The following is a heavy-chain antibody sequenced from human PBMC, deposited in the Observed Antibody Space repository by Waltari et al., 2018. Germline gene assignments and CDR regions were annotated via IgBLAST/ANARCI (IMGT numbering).Heavy chain of an antibody. D-gene: IGHD5-12*01. J-gene: IGHJ4*02. CDR2: IIPIFGTA. CDR1: GYSISSGY. V-gene: IGHV1-69*01. Sequence: QVQLQESGPGLVKPSETLSLTCTVSGYSISSGYYWGWIRQPPGKGLEWMGGIIPIFGTANYAQKFQGRVTITADESTSTAYMELSSLRSEDTAVYYCARVSGRDGYKGLDYWGQGTLVTVSS. CDR3: ARVSGRDGYKGLDY.